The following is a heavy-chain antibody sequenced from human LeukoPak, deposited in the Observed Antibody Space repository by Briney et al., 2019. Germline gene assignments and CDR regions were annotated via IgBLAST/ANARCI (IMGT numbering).Heavy chain of an antibody. CDR2: ISGSGGRT. CDR3: AKAYCGGDCPWGSFDY. V-gene: IGHV3-23*01. D-gene: IGHD2-21*02. CDR1: GFTFSSYA. J-gene: IGHJ4*02. Sequence: GGSLRLSCAASGFTFSSYAMSWVRQAPGKGLEWVSVISGSGGRTYYADSVKGRFTISRDNSKNTLYVQMNSLRAEDTAVYYCAKAYCGGDCPWGSFDYWGQGTLVTVSS.